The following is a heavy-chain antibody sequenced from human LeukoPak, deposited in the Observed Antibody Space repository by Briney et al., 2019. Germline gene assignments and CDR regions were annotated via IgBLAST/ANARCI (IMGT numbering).Heavy chain of an antibody. V-gene: IGHV1-69*13. J-gene: IGHJ5*02. CDR2: IIPIFGAA. CDR3: ARAPFHRITMVRGVIGWFDP. D-gene: IGHD3-10*01. CDR1: GGTFSSYA. Sequence: SVKVSCKASGGTFSSYAISWVRQAPGQGLEWMGGIIPIFGAANYAQKFQGRVTITADESRSTAYMELSSLRSEDTAVYYCARAPFHRITMVRGVIGWFDPWGQGTLVTVSS.